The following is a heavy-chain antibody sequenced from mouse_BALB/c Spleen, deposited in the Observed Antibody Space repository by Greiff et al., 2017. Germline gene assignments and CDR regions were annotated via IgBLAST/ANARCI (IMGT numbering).Heavy chain of an antibody. J-gene: IGHJ4*01. CDR3: ARSYYGSSHYAMDY. CDR2: ILPGSGST. V-gene: IGHV1-9*01. CDR1: GYTFSSYW. D-gene: IGHD1-1*01. Sequence: QVQLKQSGPELVKPGASVKISCKATGYTFSSYWIEWVKQRPGHGLEWIGEILPGSGSTNYNEKFKGKATFTADTSSNTAYMQLSSLTSEDSAVYYCARSYYGSSHYAMDYWGQGTSVTVSS.